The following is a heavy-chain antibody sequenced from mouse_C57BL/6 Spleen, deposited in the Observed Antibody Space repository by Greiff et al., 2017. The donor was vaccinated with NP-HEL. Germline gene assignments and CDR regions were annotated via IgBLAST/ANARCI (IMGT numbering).Heavy chain of an antibody. V-gene: IGHV5-12*01. CDR2: ISNGGGST. Sequence: EVKLMESGGGLVQPGGSLKLSCAASGFTFSDYYMYWVRQTPEKRLEWVAYISNGGGSTYYPDTVKGRFTISRDNAKNTLYLQMSRLKSEDTAMYYCASPYGYDEDWFAYWGQGTLVTVSA. CDR1: GFTFSDYY. J-gene: IGHJ3*01. CDR3: ASPYGYDEDWFAY. D-gene: IGHD2-2*01.